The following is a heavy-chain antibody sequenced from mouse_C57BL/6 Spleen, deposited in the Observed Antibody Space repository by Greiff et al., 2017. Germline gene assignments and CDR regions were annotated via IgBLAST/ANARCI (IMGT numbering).Heavy chain of an antibody. CDR2: IDPSDSYP. D-gene: IGHD4-1*01. J-gene: IGHJ2*01. Sequence: QVQLQQPGAELVMPGASVKLSCKASGYTFTSYWMHWVKQRPGKGLAWIGEIDPSDSYPNYNQKFKGKSTLTVDKSSSTADMQLSSLASEDSSVYYWARGVGRLFDYWGQGTTLTVSS. CDR3: ARGVGRLFDY. CDR1: GYTFTSYW. V-gene: IGHV1-69*01.